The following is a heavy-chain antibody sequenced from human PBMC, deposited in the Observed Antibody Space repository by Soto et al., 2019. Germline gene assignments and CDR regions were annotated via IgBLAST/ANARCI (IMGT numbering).Heavy chain of an antibody. CDR2: ISGSDGKT. D-gene: IGHD1-26*01. V-gene: IGHV3-23*01. CDR3: ARWSFLDY. CDR1: GFSFSSYA. Sequence: EVQLLESGGGLVRPGGSLRLSCTASGFSFSSYALSWVRQAPGKGLEWVSTISGSDGKTYYADSVKGRFSISRDTSKTTLYLEMTCLRVEDTAVYYCARWSFLDYWGQGTRVTVS. J-gene: IGHJ4*02.